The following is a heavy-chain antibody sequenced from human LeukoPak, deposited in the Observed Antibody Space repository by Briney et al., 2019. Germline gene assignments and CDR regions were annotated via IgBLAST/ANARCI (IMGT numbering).Heavy chain of an antibody. D-gene: IGHD3-10*01. V-gene: IGHV4-30-2*01. CDR3: ARDLRWFGELLHAFDI. CDR1: GGSISSGGYY. CDR2: IYHSGST. Sequence: PSETLSLTCTVSGGSISSGGYYWSWIRQPPGKGLEWIGYIYHSGSTYYNPSLKSRVIISVDRSKNQFSLKLSSVTAADTAVYYCARDLRWFGELLHAFDIWGQGTMVTVSS. J-gene: IGHJ3*02.